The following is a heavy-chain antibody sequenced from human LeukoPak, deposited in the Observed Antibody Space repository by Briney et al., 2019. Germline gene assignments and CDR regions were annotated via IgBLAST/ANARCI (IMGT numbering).Heavy chain of an antibody. V-gene: IGHV3-11*06. CDR2: ISSSSSYI. Sequence: PGGSLRLSCAASGFTFSDYYMSWIRQAPGKGLEWVSSISSSSSYIYYADSVKGRFTISRDNAKNSLYLQMNSLRAEDTAVYYCASYAESGYDYSETVFDYWGQGTLVTVSS. D-gene: IGHD5-12*01. CDR3: ASYAESGYDYSETVFDY. J-gene: IGHJ4*02. CDR1: GFTFSDYY.